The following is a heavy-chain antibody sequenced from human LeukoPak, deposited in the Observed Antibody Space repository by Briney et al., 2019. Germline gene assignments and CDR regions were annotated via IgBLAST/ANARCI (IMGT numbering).Heavy chain of an antibody. V-gene: IGHV4-39*01. Sequence: SETLSLTCTVSGGSLSSSSYYWGWIRQPPGKGLEWIGSIYYSGSTNYNPSLKSRVTISVDTSKNQFSLKLSSVTAADTAVYYCARQARTGYYYYYYYMDVWGKGTTVTVSS. CDR1: GGSLSSSSYY. J-gene: IGHJ6*03. CDR3: ARQARTGYYYYYYYMDV. D-gene: IGHD1-1*01. CDR2: IYYSGST.